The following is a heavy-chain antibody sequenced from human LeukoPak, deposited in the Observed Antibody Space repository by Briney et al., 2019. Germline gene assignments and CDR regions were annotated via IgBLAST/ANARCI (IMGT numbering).Heavy chain of an antibody. CDR1: GYTFTGYY. CDR3: ARGITMVRGVPGY. D-gene: IGHD3-10*01. Sequence: ASVKVSCKASGYTFTGYYMHWVRQAPGQRLEWMGWINAGNDNTKYSQKFQGRVTITRDTSASTAYMELSSLRSEDTAVYYCARGITMVRGVPGYWGQGTLVTVSS. J-gene: IGHJ4*02. CDR2: INAGNDNT. V-gene: IGHV1-3*01.